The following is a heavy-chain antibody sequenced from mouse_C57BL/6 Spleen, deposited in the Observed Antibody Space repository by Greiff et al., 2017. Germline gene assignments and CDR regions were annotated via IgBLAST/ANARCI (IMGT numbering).Heavy chain of an antibody. J-gene: IGHJ3*01. D-gene: IGHD2-5*01. CDR2: IYPRSGNT. Sequence: QVQLQQSGAELARPGASVKLSCKASGYTFTSYGISWVKQRTGQGLEWIGEIYPRSGNTYYNEKFKGKATLTADKSSSTAYIELRSLTSEDSAVYFCARNSNYAWFAYWGQGTLVTVSA. CDR1: GYTFTSYG. V-gene: IGHV1-81*01. CDR3: ARNSNYAWFAY.